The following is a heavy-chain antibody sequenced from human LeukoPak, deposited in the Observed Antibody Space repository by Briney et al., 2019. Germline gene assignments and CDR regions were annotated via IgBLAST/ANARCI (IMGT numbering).Heavy chain of an antibody. V-gene: IGHV4-59*08. CDR1: GRSINNYY. J-gene: IGHJ4*02. D-gene: IGHD3-3*01. CDR3: ARTEFWSGLDY. Sequence: SETLSLTCTVSGRSINNYYWSWIRQPPGRGLEFIGYIFYIGRTNYNPSLKSRLTISVDTSKNQFSLKLSSVTAADTAVYYCARTEFWSGLDYWGPGVLVTVSS. CDR2: IFYIGRT.